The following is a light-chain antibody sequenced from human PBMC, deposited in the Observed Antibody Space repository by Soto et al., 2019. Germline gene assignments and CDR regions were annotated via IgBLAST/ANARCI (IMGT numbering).Light chain of an antibody. CDR1: QGISGW. J-gene: IGKJ1*01. CDR2: HAS. V-gene: IGKV1-5*01. Sequence: DIQMTQSPSSVSASVGDRVTITCRASQGISGWLAWYQQKPGTAPKLLIYHASTLVSGVPSRFSGSGSGTEFTLSISGLQPDDFATYYCQHFYTYSPWTFGQGTKVDIK. CDR3: QHFYTYSPWT.